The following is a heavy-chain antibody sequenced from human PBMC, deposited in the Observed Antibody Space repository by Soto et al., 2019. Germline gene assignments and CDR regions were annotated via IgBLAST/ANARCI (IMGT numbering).Heavy chain of an antibody. CDR3: ARGRYYDILTGYYRWGRGSYFDY. V-gene: IGHV4-34*01. CDR1: GGSFSGYY. J-gene: IGHJ4*02. D-gene: IGHD3-9*01. Sequence: SSETLSLTCAVYGGSFSGYYWSWIRQPPGKGLEWIGEINHSGSTNYNPSLKSRVTISVDTSKNQFSLKLSSVTAADTAVYYCARGRYYDILTGYYRWGRGSYFDYWGQGTLVTVSS. CDR2: INHSGST.